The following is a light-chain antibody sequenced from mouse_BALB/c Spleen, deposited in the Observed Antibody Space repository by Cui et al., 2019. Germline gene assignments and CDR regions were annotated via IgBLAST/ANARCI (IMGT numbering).Light chain of an antibody. CDR1: SSVSY. V-gene: IGKV4-80*01. J-gene: IGKJ1*01. CDR2: STS. CDR3: HQWSSYPWT. Sequence: QIVLTHSPAIMSASQGVEITLTCSSSSSVSYMHWYQQKSGTSPKLLIYSTSNLASGVTSRFSGSGSGTFYSLTISSVEAKDAADDYCHQWSSYPWTFGGGTKLEIK.